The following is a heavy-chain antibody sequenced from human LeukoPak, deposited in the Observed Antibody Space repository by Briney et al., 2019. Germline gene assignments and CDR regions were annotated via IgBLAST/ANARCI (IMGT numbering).Heavy chain of an antibody. Sequence: GGSLRLSCAASGFTFSSYAMSWVRQAPGKRLEWVSAISGSGGSTYYADSVKGRFTISRDNSKNTLYLQMNSLRAEDTAVYYCAKWLTGIVGATLFDYWGQGTLVTVSS. CDR3: AKWLTGIVGATLFDY. CDR2: ISGSGGST. V-gene: IGHV3-23*01. D-gene: IGHD1-26*01. CDR1: GFTFSSYA. J-gene: IGHJ4*02.